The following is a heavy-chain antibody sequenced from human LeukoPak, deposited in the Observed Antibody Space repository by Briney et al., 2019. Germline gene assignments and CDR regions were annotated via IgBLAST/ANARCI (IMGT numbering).Heavy chain of an antibody. Sequence: GASVKVSCKASGYTFINDDINWVRQATGQGLEWMGWMNPNSANTGYAQKFQGRVTMTRNTSISTAYMELSSLRSEDTAVYYCARDRGYDSSGYYFPDYWGQGTLVTVSS. CDR3: ARDRGYDSSGYYFPDY. CDR2: MNPNSANT. V-gene: IGHV1-8*01. CDR1: GYTFINDD. D-gene: IGHD3-22*01. J-gene: IGHJ4*02.